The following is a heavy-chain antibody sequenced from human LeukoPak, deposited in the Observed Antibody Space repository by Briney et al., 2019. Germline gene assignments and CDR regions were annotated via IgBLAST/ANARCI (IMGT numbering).Heavy chain of an antibody. CDR3: AKDSGNYANYYFDH. V-gene: IGHV3-30*04. D-gene: IGHD1-26*01. CDR2: ISYDGRDK. Sequence: GRSLILSCAASGFTFSTYAMHWVRQAPGKGLEWVTVISYDGRDKKYADSVKGRFSISRDNSKNTLYLQMDSLRSEDTAVYYCAKDSGNYANYYFDHWGQGTLVTVSS. CDR1: GFTFSTYA. J-gene: IGHJ4*02.